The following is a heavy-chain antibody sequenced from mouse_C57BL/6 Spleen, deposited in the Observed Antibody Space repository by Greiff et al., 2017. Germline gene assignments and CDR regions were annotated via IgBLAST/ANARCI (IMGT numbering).Heavy chain of an antibody. CDR2: IYPGDGDT. V-gene: IGHV1-82*01. J-gene: IGHJ2*01. CDR1: GYAFSSPW. Sequence: QVQLQQSGPELVKPGASVKISCKASGYAFSSPWMNWVKQRPGKGLEWIGRIYPGDGDTNYNGKFKGKATLTADKSSGTAYMQLSSLTSEDSAVYFCARDSYYFDYWGQGTTLTVSS. CDR3: ARDSYYFDY.